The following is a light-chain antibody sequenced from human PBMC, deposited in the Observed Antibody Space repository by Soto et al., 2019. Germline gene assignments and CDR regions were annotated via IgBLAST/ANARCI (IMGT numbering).Light chain of an antibody. CDR3: HSYDTSVTGGSV. J-gene: IGLJ2*01. CDR1: SSNIGAGFD. Sequence: QSVLTQSPSVSASPGQRVSLSCTGTSSNIGAGFDVHWYQQLPATAPKLLIYGNNNRPSGVPDRFSGSKSGTSASLGITALQAEHEADYYDHSYDTSVTGGSVFGGGTKLTVL. CDR2: GNN. V-gene: IGLV1-40*01.